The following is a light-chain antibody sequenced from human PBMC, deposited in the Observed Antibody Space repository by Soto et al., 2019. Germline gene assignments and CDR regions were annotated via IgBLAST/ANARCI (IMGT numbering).Light chain of an antibody. J-gene: IGKJ1*01. CDR1: QSLSNR. V-gene: IGKV1-5*01. CDR2: HAS. CDR3: QQYNSYS. Sequence: IELTQCPSALPASAGDSVTITCRASQSLSNRLGWSQGKPGTAPKFLIXHASNLQIGVPSRFSGSGSGTEFTLTISRLQPDESATYYCQQYNSYSFGQGTKVDIK.